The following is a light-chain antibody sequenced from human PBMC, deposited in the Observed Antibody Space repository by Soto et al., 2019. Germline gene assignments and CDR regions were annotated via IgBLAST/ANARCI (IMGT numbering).Light chain of an antibody. CDR2: EGS. Sequence: QSALTQPASVSGSPGQSMTISCTGTSSDDGSYNLVSWYQQHPGKAPKLMIYEGSKRPSGVSNRFSGSKSGKTASLTISGLQAEDEADYYCCSYAGSSTYVFGTGTKLTVL. J-gene: IGLJ1*01. V-gene: IGLV2-23*01. CDR1: SSDDGSYNL. CDR3: CSYAGSSTYV.